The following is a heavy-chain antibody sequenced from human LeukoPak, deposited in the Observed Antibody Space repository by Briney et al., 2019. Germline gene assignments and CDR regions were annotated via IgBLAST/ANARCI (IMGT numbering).Heavy chain of an antibody. CDR3: AKDRQQLEPYYFDY. Sequence: PGGSLRLSCAASGXTFSSYGMHWVRQAPGKGLEWVAVISYDGSDKYYADSVKGRFTISRDNSKNTLYLQMNSLRAEDTAVYYCAKDRQQLEPYYFDYWGQGTLVTVSS. CDR1: GXTFSSYG. V-gene: IGHV3-30*18. J-gene: IGHJ4*02. D-gene: IGHD6-13*01. CDR2: ISYDGSDK.